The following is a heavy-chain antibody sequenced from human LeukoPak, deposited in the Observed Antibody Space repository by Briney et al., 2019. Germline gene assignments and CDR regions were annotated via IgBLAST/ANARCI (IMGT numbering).Heavy chain of an antibody. D-gene: IGHD2-15*01. Sequence: SVKVSCKASEGTFSSYALSWVRQAPGQGLEWMGRIIPIFGTADYAQKFQDRVTITTDDSTSTAYMELSSLRSEDTAVYYCARVESLGYCTGGSCYSGWYDPWGQGTLVTVSS. J-gene: IGHJ5*02. CDR2: IIPIFGTA. V-gene: IGHV1-69*05. CDR3: ARVESLGYCTGGSCYSGWYDP. CDR1: EGTFSSYA.